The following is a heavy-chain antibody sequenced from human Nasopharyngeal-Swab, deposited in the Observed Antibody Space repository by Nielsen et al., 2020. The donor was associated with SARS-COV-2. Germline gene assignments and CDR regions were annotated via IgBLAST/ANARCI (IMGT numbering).Heavy chain of an antibody. CDR1: GFTFSSYW. V-gene: IGHV3-74*01. D-gene: IGHD2-21*02. Sequence: GESLKISCAASGFTFSSYWMHWVRQAPGKGLVWVSRINSDGSSTSYADSVKGRFTISRDNAKNTLYLQMNSLRAEDTAVYYCARDQRAYCGGDCYSGLDYWGQGTLVTVSS. J-gene: IGHJ4*02. CDR3: ARDQRAYCGGDCYSGLDY. CDR2: INSDGSST.